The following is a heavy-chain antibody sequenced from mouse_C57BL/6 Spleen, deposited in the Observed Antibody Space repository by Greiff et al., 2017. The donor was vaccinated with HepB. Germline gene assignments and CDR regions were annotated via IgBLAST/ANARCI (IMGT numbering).Heavy chain of an antibody. J-gene: IGHJ4*01. Sequence: QVQLQQPGAELVMPGASVKLSCKASGYTFTSYWMHWVKQRPGQGLEWIGEIDPSDSYTNYNQKFKGKSTLTVDKSSSTAYMQLSSLTSEDSAVYYCARVEGNAMDCWGQGTSVTVSS. CDR3: ARVEGNAMDC. CDR1: GYTFTSYW. V-gene: IGHV1-69*01. CDR2: IDPSDSYT.